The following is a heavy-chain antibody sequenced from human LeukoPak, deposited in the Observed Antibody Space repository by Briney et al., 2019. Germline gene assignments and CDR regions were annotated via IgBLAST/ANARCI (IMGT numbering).Heavy chain of an antibody. CDR1: GFTVSSNY. Sequence: PGGSLRLSCAASGFTVSSNYMSWVRQAPGKGLEWVSIISGGGDTFYAGSVKGRFTISRDISKNTLYLQMNDLRGEDTAVYYCAGRGSGYYYGMNVWGQGTTVTVSS. CDR2: ISGGGDT. CDR3: AGRGSGYYYGMNV. D-gene: IGHD3-10*01. V-gene: IGHV3-66*01. J-gene: IGHJ6*02.